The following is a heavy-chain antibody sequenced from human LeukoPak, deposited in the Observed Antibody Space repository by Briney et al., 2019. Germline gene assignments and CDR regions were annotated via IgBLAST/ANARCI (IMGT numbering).Heavy chain of an antibody. CDR1: GYTFTGYY. D-gene: IGHD3-9*01. J-gene: IGHJ5*02. V-gene: IGHV1-2*02. CDR2: INPNSGGT. CDR3: ARGGEGYFDWLLVGPNWFDP. Sequence: ASVKVSCKSSGYTFTGYYMHWVRQAPGQGREWMGCINPNSGGTNYAQKFQGRVTMTRDTSISTAYMELSRLRSDDTAVYYCARGGEGYFDWLLVGPNWFDPWGQGTLVTVSS.